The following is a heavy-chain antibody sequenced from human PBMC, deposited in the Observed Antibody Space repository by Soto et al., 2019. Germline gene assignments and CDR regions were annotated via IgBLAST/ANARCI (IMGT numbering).Heavy chain of an antibody. CDR2: INSYGSST. Sequence: GXLRLSFAGSGFTFSRYWMHWVRQAPGKGLVWVSRINSYGSSTTYADSVKGRFTISRDNAKNTLYLQMNSLRAEDTAVYYCARASGYDFDYWGQGALVTVSS. V-gene: IGHV3-74*01. J-gene: IGHJ4*02. CDR1: GFTFSRYW. CDR3: ARASGYDFDY. D-gene: IGHD5-12*01.